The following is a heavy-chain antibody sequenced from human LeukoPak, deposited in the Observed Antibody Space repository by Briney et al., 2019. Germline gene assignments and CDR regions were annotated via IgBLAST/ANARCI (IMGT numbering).Heavy chain of an antibody. D-gene: IGHD5-18*01. V-gene: IGHV4-30-2*01. J-gene: IGHJ4*02. CDR2: IYHSGST. CDR1: GGSISSGGYS. Sequence: SETLSLTCAVSGGSISSGGYSWSWIRQPPGKGLEWIGYIYHSGSTYYNPSLKSRVTISVDRSKNQFSLKLSSVTAADTAVYYCARAPIVDTAMVTFDYWGQGTLVTVSS. CDR3: ARAPIVDTAMVTFDY.